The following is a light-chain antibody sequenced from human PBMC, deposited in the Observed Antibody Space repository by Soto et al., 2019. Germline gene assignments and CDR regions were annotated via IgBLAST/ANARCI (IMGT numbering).Light chain of an antibody. CDR1: QTVRSN. Sequence: EIVMTQSPATLSVSPGERATLSCRASQTVRSNLAWLQHKPGQAPRLLIYGASTRATGIPARFSGSGSGTDFTLTITXLXSEXXXVXXXQXXNNGPWTFGQGTKVEIK. V-gene: IGKV3-15*01. J-gene: IGKJ1*01. CDR2: GAS. CDR3: QXXNNGPWT.